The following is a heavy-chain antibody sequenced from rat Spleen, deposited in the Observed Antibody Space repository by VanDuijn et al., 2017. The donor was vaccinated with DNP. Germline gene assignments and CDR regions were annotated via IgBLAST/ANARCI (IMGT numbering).Heavy chain of an antibody. D-gene: IGHD3-1*01. CDR1: GFTFSDYG. Sequence: EVQLMESGGGLVQPGRSVKLSCAVSGFTFSDYGMAWIRQVPGKGLEWVASITSSGGGNTYYADSVKGRFTISRDDAKSSLYLQMNSLKSEDTATYYCARGSTSIYWYFDFWGPGTMVTVSS. V-gene: IGHV5-25*01. CDR2: ITSSGGGNT. J-gene: IGHJ1*01. CDR3: ARGSTSIYWYFDF.